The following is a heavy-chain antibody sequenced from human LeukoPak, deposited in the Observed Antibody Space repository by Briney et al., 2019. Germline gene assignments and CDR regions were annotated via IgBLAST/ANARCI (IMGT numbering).Heavy chain of an antibody. J-gene: IGHJ4*02. CDR1: GFTFSSYA. D-gene: IGHD1-26*01. CDR3: ARGGGSYYAPSY. V-gene: IGHV3-30*04. CDR2: ISYDGSNK. Sequence: GGSLRLSCAASGFTFSSYAMHWVRQAPGKGLEWVAVISYDGSNKYYADSVKGRFTISRDNSKNTLYLQMNSLRAEDTAVYYCARGGGSYYAPSYWGQGTLVTVSS.